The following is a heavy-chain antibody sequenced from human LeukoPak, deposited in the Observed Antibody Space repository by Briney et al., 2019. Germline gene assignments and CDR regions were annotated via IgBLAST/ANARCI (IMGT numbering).Heavy chain of an antibody. D-gene: IGHD3-22*01. CDR2: ISGSSGTI. Sequence: GGSLRLSCTASGFTFRSHSMIWVRQAPGKGLEWISYISGSSGTIYYADSVKGRFIISRDNDKNSLYLQMNSLRAEDTAVYYCARDRYQYDSSTYFGCYAWGLGTLVTVSS. CDR3: ARDRYQYDSSTYFGCYA. CDR1: GFTFRSHS. J-gene: IGHJ5*02. V-gene: IGHV3-48*01.